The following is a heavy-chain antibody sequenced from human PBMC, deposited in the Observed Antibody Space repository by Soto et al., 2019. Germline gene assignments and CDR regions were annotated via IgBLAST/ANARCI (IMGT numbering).Heavy chain of an antibody. V-gene: IGHV3-48*01. CDR3: ARDWMITFGAEGYFDY. J-gene: IGHJ4*02. D-gene: IGHD3-16*01. CDR1: GFTFSSYS. Sequence: GGSLRLSCAASGFTFSSYSMNWVRQAPGKGLEWVSYISSSSSTIYYADSVKGRFTISRDNAKNSLYLQMNSLRAEDTAVYYCARDWMITFGAEGYFDYLGQGTLVTVSS. CDR2: ISSSSSTI.